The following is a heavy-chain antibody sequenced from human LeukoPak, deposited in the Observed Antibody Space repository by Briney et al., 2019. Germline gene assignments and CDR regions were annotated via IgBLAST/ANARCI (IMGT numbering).Heavy chain of an antibody. V-gene: IGHV3-23*01. CDR1: GFSFSSYV. D-gene: IGHD2-2*01. J-gene: IGHJ4*02. CDR3: ARICSSTDCLIPD. Sequence: PGGSLRLSCAAFGFSFSSYVMSWVRQAPGKGLEWVSAISGSGGSTYFADSVKGRFTISRDNSKNTLYLQINSLRDEDTAVYYCARICSSTDCLIPDWGQGTLVTVSS. CDR2: ISGSGGST.